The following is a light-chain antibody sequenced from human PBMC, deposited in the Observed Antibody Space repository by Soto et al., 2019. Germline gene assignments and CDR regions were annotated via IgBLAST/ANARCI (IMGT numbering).Light chain of an antibody. CDR2: EAS. Sequence: QSVLTQPASVSGSPGQSITISCTGTSSDVGSYNLVSWYQHHPGKAPKLMIYEASKRPSGVSNRFSGSKSGNTASLTISGLQDEDEADYYCCSFAGSSTYVFGTGTKVTVL. CDR1: SSDVGSYNL. CDR3: CSFAGSSTYV. V-gene: IGLV2-23*01. J-gene: IGLJ1*01.